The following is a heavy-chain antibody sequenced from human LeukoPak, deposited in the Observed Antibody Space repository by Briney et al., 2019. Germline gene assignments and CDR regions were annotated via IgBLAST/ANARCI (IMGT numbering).Heavy chain of an antibody. D-gene: IGHD6-19*01. CDR2: LRYDGRNQ. J-gene: IGHJ4*02. CDR1: GFTFNTLG. V-gene: IGHV3-30*02. Sequence: GGSLRLSCVASGFTFNTLGMNWVGQAPGKGLKWGSFLRYDGRNQYYADSVKGRFTISRDNPKNTVYLQMNSLRPEDTAVYYCAKDPVAGAPSYYIDNWGQGTLVTVSS. CDR3: AKDPVAGAPSYYIDN.